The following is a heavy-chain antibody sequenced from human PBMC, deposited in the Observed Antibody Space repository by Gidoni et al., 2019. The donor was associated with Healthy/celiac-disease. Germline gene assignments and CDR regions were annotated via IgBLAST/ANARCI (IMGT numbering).Heavy chain of an antibody. CDR3: ARYSSGWSGRNPDWYYYGMDV. V-gene: IGHV6-1*01. CDR2: TYYRSKWYN. D-gene: IGHD6-19*01. Sequence: QVQLQQSGPGLVKPSQTISLTCAISGDSVSSNRAAWNWIRQSPSRGLEWLGRTYYRSKWYNDYAVSVKSRLTIHPDTSKNQFSLQLNSVTPEDTAVYYCARYSSGWSGRNPDWYYYGMDVWGQGTTVTVSS. J-gene: IGHJ6*02. CDR1: GDSVSSNRAA.